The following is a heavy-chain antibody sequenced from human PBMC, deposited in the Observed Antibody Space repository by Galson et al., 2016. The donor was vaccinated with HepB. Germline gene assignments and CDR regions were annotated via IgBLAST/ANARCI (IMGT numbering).Heavy chain of an antibody. J-gene: IGHJ4*02. V-gene: IGHV3-48*02. D-gene: IGHD1/OR15-1a*01. CDR3: ARGLEQPVGHSDV. Sequence: SLRLSCAASGFTFGTYSMNWVRQRPGKALEWLSHLSSRFGTIFYADSVKGRFTSSRDNGKNSVFLQLNGLRDDDTALYYCARGLEQPVGHSDVWDQGTLVTVSS. CDR2: LSSRFGTI. CDR1: GFTFGTYS.